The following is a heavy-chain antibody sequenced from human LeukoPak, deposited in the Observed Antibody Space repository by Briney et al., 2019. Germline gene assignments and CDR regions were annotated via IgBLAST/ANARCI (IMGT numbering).Heavy chain of an antibody. D-gene: IGHD3-22*01. J-gene: IGHJ4*02. CDR1: GFTFSSYA. Sequence: AGGSLRLSCAASGFTFSSYAMNWVRQAPGKGLDWVAVISYDGSDKFYADSVKGRFTISRDNSKNTLYLQTNSLRAEDTALYYCVRDRDSTGYYDYWGQGTLVTVSS. CDR2: ISYDGSDK. CDR3: VRDRDSTGYYDY. V-gene: IGHV3-30*04.